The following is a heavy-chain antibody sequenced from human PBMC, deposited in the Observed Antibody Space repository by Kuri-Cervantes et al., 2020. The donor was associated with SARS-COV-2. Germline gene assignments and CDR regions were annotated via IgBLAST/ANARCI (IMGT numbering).Heavy chain of an antibody. J-gene: IGHJ6*02. CDR2: IIPILGIA. CDR3: ARGDFYFYYGMDV. Sequence: SVKVSCKASGGIFNNYAISWVRQAPGQGLEWMGRIIPILGIANYAQKFQGRVTITADKSTSTAYMEVSSLRSEDTAVYYCARGDFYFYYGMDVWGQGTTVTVSS. D-gene: IGHD3-16*01. CDR1: GGIFNNYA. V-gene: IGHV1-69*04.